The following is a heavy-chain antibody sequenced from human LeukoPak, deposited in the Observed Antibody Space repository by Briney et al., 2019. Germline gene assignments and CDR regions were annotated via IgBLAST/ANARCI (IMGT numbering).Heavy chain of an antibody. CDR2: ISWDGGST. D-gene: IGHD3-22*01. CDR1: GFTFDDYA. J-gene: IGHJ4*02. CDR3: AKDGDYYDSSGYTDPYFDY. V-gene: IGHV3-43D*03. Sequence: PGGSLRLSCAASGFTFDDYAMHWVRRAPGKGLEWVSLISWDGGSTYYADSVKGRFTISRDNSKNSLYLQMNSLRAEDTALYYCAKDGDYYDSSGYTDPYFDYWGQGTLVTVSS.